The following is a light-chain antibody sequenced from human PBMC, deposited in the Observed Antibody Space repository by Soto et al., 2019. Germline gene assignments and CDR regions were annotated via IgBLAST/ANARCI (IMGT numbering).Light chain of an antibody. J-gene: IGKJ1*01. Sequence: DLQMTQSPSSLSASVGDRVSITCRASQSISNFLHWYQQKPGKAPKLLIYAASKLESGVPSRFGGSGSGTDFTLTISSLQPEDFATYYCQQSYRNPRTFGLGTKVDIK. CDR3: QQSYRNPRT. CDR1: QSISNF. V-gene: IGKV1-39*01. CDR2: AAS.